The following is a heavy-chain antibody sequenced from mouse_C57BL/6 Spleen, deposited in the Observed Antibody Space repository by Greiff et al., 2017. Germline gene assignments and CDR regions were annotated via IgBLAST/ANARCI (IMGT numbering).Heavy chain of an antibody. V-gene: IGHV1-81*01. CDR1: GYTFTSYG. D-gene: IGHD3-3*01. CDR3: AKGWDQAWFAY. J-gene: IGHJ3*01. CDR2: IYPRSGNT. Sequence: VQLQQSGAELARPGASVKLSCKASGYTFTSYGISWVKQRTGQGLKWIGEIYPRSGNTYYNEKFKGKATLTADKSSSTAYMELRSLTSEDSAVYFCAKGWDQAWFAYWGQGTLVTVSA.